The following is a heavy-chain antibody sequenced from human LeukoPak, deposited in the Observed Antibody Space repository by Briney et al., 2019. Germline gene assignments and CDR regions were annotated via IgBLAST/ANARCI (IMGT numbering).Heavy chain of an antibody. CDR2: ISGSGDTT. CDR1: GLTFSSYA. CDR3: AKDTTAWWYHRAYMDV. D-gene: IGHD2-15*01. V-gene: IGHV3-23*01. J-gene: IGHJ6*03. Sequence: GGSPRLSCAASGLTFSSYAMSWVRQAPGGGLEWVSAISGSGDTTYHADSVKGRFTISRDNSENRLSLQMDSLRAEDTAVYFCAKDTTAWWYHRAYMDVWGKGTTVTVSS.